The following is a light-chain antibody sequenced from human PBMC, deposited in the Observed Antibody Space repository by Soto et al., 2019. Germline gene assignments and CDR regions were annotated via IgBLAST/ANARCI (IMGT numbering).Light chain of an antibody. CDR1: QSVKNRH. V-gene: IGKV3-20*01. CDR3: QQYGNSPYT. CDR2: ATS. Sequence: EIVVTQSPGTLSVSPGERATLSCRASQSVKNRHLAWYQQKPGQAPRLLIFATSARPTAIPDRFRGSGSGTDLTLTIVRLEPEDFAVYYCQQYGNSPYTFGPGTKVDI. J-gene: IGKJ2*01.